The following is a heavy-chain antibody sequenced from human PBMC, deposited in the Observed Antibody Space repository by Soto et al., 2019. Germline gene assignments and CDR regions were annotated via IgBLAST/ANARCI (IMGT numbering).Heavy chain of an antibody. D-gene: IGHD3-22*01. CDR3: AKSPGYYDSSGYYGADYFQH. J-gene: IGHJ1*01. CDR2: ISGSGGST. CDR1: GFTFSSYA. Sequence: GGSLRLSCAAPGFTFSSYAMSWVRQAPGKGLEWDSAISGSGGSTYYADSVKGRFTISRDNSKNTLYLQMNSLRAEDTAVYYCAKSPGYYDSSGYYGADYFQHWGQGTLDTV. V-gene: IGHV3-23*01.